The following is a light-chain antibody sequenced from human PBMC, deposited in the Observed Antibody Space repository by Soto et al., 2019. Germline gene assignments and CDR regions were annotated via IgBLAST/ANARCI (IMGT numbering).Light chain of an antibody. CDR2: EGS. CDR1: SIDVGGYHL. CDR3: CSYAGSSTLL. V-gene: IGLV2-23*01. Sequence: QSALTQPASVSGSPGQSITISCTGTSIDVGGYHLVSWYQQHPGKTPKLMIYEGSKRPSGGSNRFSGSKSGNTASLTISGLQAEDEADYYCCSYAGSSTLLFGGGTKLTVL. J-gene: IGLJ2*01.